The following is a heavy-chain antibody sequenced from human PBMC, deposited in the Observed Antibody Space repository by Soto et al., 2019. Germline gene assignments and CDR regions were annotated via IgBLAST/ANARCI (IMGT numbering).Heavy chain of an antibody. Sequence: HPGGSLRLSCAASGFTFSSYAVSWVRQAPGKGLEWVSAISGSGGSTYYADSVKGRFTISRDDSKNTLYLQMNSLRAADTAVYYCARDSADCASSSCYGFFGYWGQGTLVTVSS. D-gene: IGHD2-2*01. CDR2: ISGSGGST. J-gene: IGHJ4*02. V-gene: IGHV3-23*01. CDR3: ARDSADCASSSCYGFFGY. CDR1: GFTFSSYA.